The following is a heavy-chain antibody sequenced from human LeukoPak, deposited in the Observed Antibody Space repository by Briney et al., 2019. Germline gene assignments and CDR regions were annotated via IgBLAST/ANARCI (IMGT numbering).Heavy chain of an antibody. CDR1: GYTFTSYD. D-gene: IGHD4-17*01. CDR2: MNPNSGNT. Sequence: GESLKISCKASGYTFTSYDINWVRQATGQGLEWMGWMNPNSGNTGYAQKFQGRVTITRNTSISTAYMELSSLRSEDTAVYYCARATYYGDDWWFDPWGQGTLVTVSS. CDR3: ARATYYGDDWWFDP. V-gene: IGHV1-8*03. J-gene: IGHJ5*02.